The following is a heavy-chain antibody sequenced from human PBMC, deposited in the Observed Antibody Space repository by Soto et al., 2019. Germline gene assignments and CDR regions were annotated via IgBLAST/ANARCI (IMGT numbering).Heavy chain of an antibody. Sequence: ASVKVSCKASGYTFTGYYMHWVRQAPGQGLEWMGWINPNSGGTNYAQKFQGWVTMTRDTSISTAYMELSRLRSDDTAVYYCARDPEYSSSAGLGYYMDVWGKGTTVTVSS. V-gene: IGHV1-2*04. J-gene: IGHJ6*03. CDR1: GYTFTGYY. CDR3: ARDPEYSSSAGLGYYMDV. D-gene: IGHD6-6*01. CDR2: INPNSGGT.